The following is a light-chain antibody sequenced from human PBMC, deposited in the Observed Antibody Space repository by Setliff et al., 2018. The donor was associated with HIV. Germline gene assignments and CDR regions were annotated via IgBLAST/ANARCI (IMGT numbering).Light chain of an antibody. Sequence: QSALAQPASVSGSPGRSITISCTGTSTDIGGYNFVSWYQQHPGKAPKLMIYEVIKRPSGVSNRFSGSKSGNTASLTISGLQAEDEADYYCCSYAGSRDVVFGGGTQLTVL. CDR3: CSYAGSRDVV. CDR2: EVI. V-gene: IGLV2-23*02. CDR1: STDIGGYNF. J-gene: IGLJ2*01.